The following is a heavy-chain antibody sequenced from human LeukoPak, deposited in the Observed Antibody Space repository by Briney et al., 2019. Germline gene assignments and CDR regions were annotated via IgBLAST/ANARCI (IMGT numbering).Heavy chain of an antibody. CDR1: GFTFSSYW. D-gene: IGHD4-17*01. J-gene: IGHJ4*02. V-gene: IGHV3-48*04. CDR2: VSSSGIIK. Sequence: GGSLRLSCAASGFTFSSYWMHWVRQAPGKGLEWIAYVSSSGIIKYYPDSVKGRFTISRDNAKNSLSLQMNSLTAEDTAVYYCVRWSPSTVTYDYWGQGTLVTVSS. CDR3: VRWSPSTVTYDY.